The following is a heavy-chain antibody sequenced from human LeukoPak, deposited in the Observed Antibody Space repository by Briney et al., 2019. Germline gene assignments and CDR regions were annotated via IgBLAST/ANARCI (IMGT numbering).Heavy chain of an antibody. CDR3: ARGQADPSYYYYGMDV. Sequence: SQTLSLTCAISGGSVSSNSAAWNWIRQSPSRGLEWLGRTYYRSKWYNDFAVSVKSRITINPDTSKNQFSLQLNSVTPEDTAVYYCARGQADPSYYYYGMDVWGQGTTVIVSS. J-gene: IGHJ6*02. CDR2: TYYRSKWYN. V-gene: IGHV6-1*01. CDR1: GGSVSSNSAA.